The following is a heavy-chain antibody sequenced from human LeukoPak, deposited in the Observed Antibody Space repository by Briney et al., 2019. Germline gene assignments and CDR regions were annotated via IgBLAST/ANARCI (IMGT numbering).Heavy chain of an antibody. CDR2: ISGSGGST. D-gene: IGHD3-22*01. J-gene: IGHJ4*02. CDR1: GFTFSSYA. CDR3: AKDSYDSSGYYGCFDY. Sequence: QPGGSLRLSCAASGFTFSSYAMSWVRQAPGKGLEWVSAISGSGGSTYYADSVKGRFTISRDNSKNTLYLQMNSLRAEDTAVYYCAKDSYDSSGYYGCFDYWGQGTLVTVSS. V-gene: IGHV3-23*01.